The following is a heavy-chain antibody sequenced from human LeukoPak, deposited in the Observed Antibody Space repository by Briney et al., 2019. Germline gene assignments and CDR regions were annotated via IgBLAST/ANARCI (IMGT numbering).Heavy chain of an antibody. CDR1: GGSISSYY. CDR2: IYTSGST. D-gene: IGHD4-17*01. Sequence: PSETLSLTCTVSGGSISSYYWSWIRQPAGKGLEWIGRIYTSGSTNYNPSLKSRVTMSVDTSKNQFSLKLSSVTAADTAVYYCASYPRGGPYYGEVDFDYWGQGTLVSVSS. V-gene: IGHV4-4*07. J-gene: IGHJ4*02. CDR3: ASYPRGGPYYGEVDFDY.